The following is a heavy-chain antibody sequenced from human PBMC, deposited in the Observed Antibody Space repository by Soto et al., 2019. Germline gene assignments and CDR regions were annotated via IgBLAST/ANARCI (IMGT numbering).Heavy chain of an antibody. V-gene: IGHV1-8*01. CDR1: GYTFITYD. D-gene: IGHD1-1*01. J-gene: IGHJ4*01. CDR2: MNPYNGNA. Sequence: ASVKVSCKASGYTFITYDINWVRQAPGQGLEWMGWMNPYNGNAGYAQKFQGRVTMTRNTSISTAYMELTSLKSNDTAVYFCARRKERSGPHYFDSWGHGTLVTVSS. CDR3: ARRKERSGPHYFDS.